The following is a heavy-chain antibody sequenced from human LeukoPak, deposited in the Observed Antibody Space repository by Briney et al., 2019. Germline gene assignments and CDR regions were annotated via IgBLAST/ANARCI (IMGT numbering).Heavy chain of an antibody. CDR2: IYYSGST. V-gene: IGHV4-39*01. CDR3: ARHYYGSGSYYNYY. CDR1: GGSIATSTYY. J-gene: IGHJ4*02. D-gene: IGHD3-10*01. Sequence: SETLSLTCAVSGGSIATSTYYWGWIRQPPGKGLEWLGSIYYSGSTYYNPSLKSRVTISVDTSKTQFSLKLSSVTAADTAVYYCARHYYGSGSYYNYYWGQGTLVTVSS.